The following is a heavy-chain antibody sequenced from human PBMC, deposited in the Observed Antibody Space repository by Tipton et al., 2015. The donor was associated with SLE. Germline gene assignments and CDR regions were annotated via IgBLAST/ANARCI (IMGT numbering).Heavy chain of an antibody. Sequence: LRLSCAVYGGSFSGYYWSWIRQPPGKGLEWIGEINHSGSTNYNPSLKSRVTISVDTSKNQFSLKLSSVTAADTAVYYCARDPSPYCGGDCYPRTPYYFDYWGQGTLVTVSS. J-gene: IGHJ4*02. D-gene: IGHD2-21*01. CDR2: INHSGST. V-gene: IGHV4-34*01. CDR1: GGSFSGYY. CDR3: ARDPSPYCGGDCYPRTPYYFDY.